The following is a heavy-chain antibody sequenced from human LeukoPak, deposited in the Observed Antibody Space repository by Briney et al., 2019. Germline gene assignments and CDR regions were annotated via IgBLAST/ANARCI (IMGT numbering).Heavy chain of an antibody. J-gene: IGHJ4*02. CDR1: GYTFTGYY. Sequence: ASVKVSCKASGYTFTGYYMHWVRQAPGQGLEWMGWINPNSGGTNYAQKFQGRVTMTRDTSISTAYMGLSRLRSDDTAVYYCARVPVTTSHRQTNTISLTHFDYWGQGTLVTVSS. V-gene: IGHV1-2*02. CDR2: INPNSGGT. CDR3: ARVPVTTSHRQTNTISLTHFDY. D-gene: IGHD4-17*01.